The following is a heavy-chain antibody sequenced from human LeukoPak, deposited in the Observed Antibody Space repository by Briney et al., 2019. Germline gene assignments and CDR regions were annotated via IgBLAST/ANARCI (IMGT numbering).Heavy chain of an antibody. J-gene: IGHJ4*02. D-gene: IGHD3-22*01. CDR1: GFTFSSYA. V-gene: IGHV3-30-3*01. CDR2: ISYDGSNK. CDR3: ARGPWGVSSGYYGYFDY. Sequence: GGSLRLSCAASGFTFSSYAMHWVRQAPGKGLEWVAVISYDGSNKYYADSVKGRFTISRDNSKNTPYLQMNSLRAEDTAVYYCARGPWGVSSGYYGYFDYWGQGTLVTVSS.